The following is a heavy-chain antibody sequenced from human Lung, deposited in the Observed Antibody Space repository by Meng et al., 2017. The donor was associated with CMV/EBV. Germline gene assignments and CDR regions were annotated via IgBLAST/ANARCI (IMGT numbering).Heavy chain of an antibody. D-gene: IGHD3-10*01. V-gene: IGHV3-21*01. J-gene: IGHJ4*02. CDR2: ISAGRSYI. CDR1: FSFSSYP. CDR3: AREYYASGSYYNPRSLDY. Sequence: FSFSSYPMNWVRQAPGKGLEWVSSISAGRSYIDYADSVKGRFTISRDNAQNSLSLQMNSLRAEDTAVYYCAREYYASGSYYNPRSLDYWGQGTLVTVSS.